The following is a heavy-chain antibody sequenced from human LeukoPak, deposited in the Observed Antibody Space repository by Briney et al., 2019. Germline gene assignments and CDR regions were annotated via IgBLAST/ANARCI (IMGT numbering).Heavy chain of an antibody. V-gene: IGHV3-33*06. D-gene: IGHD4-11*01. J-gene: IGHJ5*02. Sequence: GGSLRLSCEASGFTLRHFGMQGVRQAPGKGLEGVAVIWSDATNQYYADSVKGRFTISRDNFKRRVSLEMNSLRGEDTAVYFCAKDDQRGFDYSNSLEHWGQGSLVIVSS. CDR1: GFTLRHFG. CDR2: IWSDATNQ. CDR3: AKDDQRGFDYSNSLEH.